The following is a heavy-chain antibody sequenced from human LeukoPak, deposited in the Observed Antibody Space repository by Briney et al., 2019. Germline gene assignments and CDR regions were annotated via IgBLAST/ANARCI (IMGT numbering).Heavy chain of an antibody. CDR1: GFTLSSYA. J-gene: IGHJ5*02. CDR3: AKEGTKYCSTTSCSNWFDP. D-gene: IGHD2-2*01. CDR2: ISGSGGST. V-gene: IGHV3-23*01. Sequence: GGSLSLSCAASGFTLSSYAMSWVRQAPGKGLEWVSAISGSGGSTYYADSVKGRFTISRDNSKNTLYLQMNSLRAEDTAVYYCAKEGTKYCSTTSCSNWFDPWGQGTLATVSS.